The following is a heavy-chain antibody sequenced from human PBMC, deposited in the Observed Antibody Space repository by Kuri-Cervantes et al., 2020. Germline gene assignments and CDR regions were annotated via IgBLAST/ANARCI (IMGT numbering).Heavy chain of an antibody. CDR1: GGAISSGSYY. Sequence: SETLSLTCTVSGGAISSGSYYWGWIRQPPGKGLEWIGGVYYSGSTNYNPSLKSRVTISVDTSKNQFSLKLNSVTAADTAVYYCARSMRWLQYYFDYWGQGTLVTVSS. V-gene: IGHV4-39*07. CDR2: VYYSGST. D-gene: IGHD5-24*01. J-gene: IGHJ4*02. CDR3: ARSMRWLQYYFDY.